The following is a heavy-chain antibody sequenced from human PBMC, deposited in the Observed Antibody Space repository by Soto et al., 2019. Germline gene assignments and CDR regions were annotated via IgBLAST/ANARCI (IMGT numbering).Heavy chain of an antibody. CDR2: IATTGDT. CDR3: TRGADGFDY. J-gene: IGHJ4*02. Sequence: EVQLVESGGDLVQPGGSLRLSCAASGFTFSSYDFHWVRQATGKGLEWVSGIATTGDTYYAGSVKGRFIMSRENAKNSLYLQMNSLRVGDTAVYYCTRGADGFDYWGQGTLVTVSS. V-gene: IGHV3-13*01. CDR1: GFTFSSYD. D-gene: IGHD3-16*01.